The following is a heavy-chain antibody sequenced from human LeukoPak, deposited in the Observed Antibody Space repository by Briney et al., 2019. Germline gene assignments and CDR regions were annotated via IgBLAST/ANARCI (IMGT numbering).Heavy chain of an antibody. V-gene: IGHV5-51*01. CDR2: IYPGDSDT. CDR3: ARSYYYDSSGYYAFDY. Sequence: GESLKISCKGSGYSFTSYWIGWVRQMPRKGLEWMGIIYPGDSDTRYSPSFQGQVTISADKSISTAYLQWSSLEASDTAMYYCARSYYYDSSGYYAFDYWGQGTLVTVSS. J-gene: IGHJ4*02. D-gene: IGHD3-22*01. CDR1: GYSFTSYW.